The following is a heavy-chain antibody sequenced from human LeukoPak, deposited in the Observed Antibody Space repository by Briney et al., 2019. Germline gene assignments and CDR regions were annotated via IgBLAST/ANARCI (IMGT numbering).Heavy chain of an antibody. CDR2: IIPNFGTA. Sequence: AASVKVSCKASGGTFSSYAISWVRQAPGQGLEWMGRIIPNFGTANYAQKFQGRVTITTDESTSTAYMELSSLRSEDTAVYYCAREGTKAGYCSSTSCSNWFDPWGQGTLVTVSS. V-gene: IGHV1-69*05. D-gene: IGHD2-2*01. CDR1: GGTFSSYA. J-gene: IGHJ5*02. CDR3: AREGTKAGYCSSTSCSNWFDP.